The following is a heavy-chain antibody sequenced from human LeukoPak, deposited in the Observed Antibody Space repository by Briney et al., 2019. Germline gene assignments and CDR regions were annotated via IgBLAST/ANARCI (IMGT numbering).Heavy chain of an antibody. CDR1: GYSFTSYW. CDR2: IYPGDSDT. D-gene: IGHD3-22*01. Sequence: GESLKISCKGSGYSFTSYWIGWVRQMPGKGLEWMGIIYPGDSDTRYSPSFQGQVTISADKSISTAYLQWSSLKASDTAMYYCAITQNYYDSSGYYHDYWGQGTLVNVYS. V-gene: IGHV5-51*01. CDR3: AITQNYYDSSGYYHDY. J-gene: IGHJ4*02.